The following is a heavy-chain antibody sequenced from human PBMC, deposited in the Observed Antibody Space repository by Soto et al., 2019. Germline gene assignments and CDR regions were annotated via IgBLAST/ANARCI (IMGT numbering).Heavy chain of an antibody. CDR3: ARGVWSPRSGSWYGGIDY. CDR1: GFTFNNYG. J-gene: IGHJ4*02. Sequence: SGGSLRLSCAASGFTFNNYGMHWVRQAPGKGLEWVIVISFDGSNTYYADSVKGQFTISRDNSKNTLYLQMNSLRAEDTAVYYCARGVWSPRSGSWYGGIDYWGQGTLVTVSS. CDR2: ISFDGSNT. V-gene: IGHV3-30*03. D-gene: IGHD6-13*01.